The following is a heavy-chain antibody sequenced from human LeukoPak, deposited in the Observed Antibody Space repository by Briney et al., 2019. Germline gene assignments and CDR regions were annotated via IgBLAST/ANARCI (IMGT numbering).Heavy chain of an antibody. Sequence: SETLSLTCTVSGGSNSNYYWSWIRQPPGKGLEWIGYIYYSGSTNYNPSLKSRVTISVDTSKNQFSLRLTSVTAADTAVYYCARGGLPFGGNWGQGTLVTVSS. CDR3: ARGGLPFGGN. V-gene: IGHV4-59*12. CDR2: IYYSGST. D-gene: IGHD1-14*01. CDR1: GGSNSNYY. J-gene: IGHJ4*02.